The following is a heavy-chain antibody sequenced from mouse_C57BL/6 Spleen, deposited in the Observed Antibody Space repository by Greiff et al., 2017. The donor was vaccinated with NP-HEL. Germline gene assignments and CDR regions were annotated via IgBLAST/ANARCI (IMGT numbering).Heavy chain of an antibody. V-gene: IGHV2-9-1*01. CDR2: IWSGGGT. CDR3: ARREGYFDV. CDR1: GFSLTSYA. Sequence: VQGVESGPGLVAPSQSLSITCTVSGFSLTSYAISWVRQPPGKGLEWLGVIWSGGGTNYNSALKSRLSISKDNSKSQVFLKMNSLQTEDTARYYCARREGYFDVWGTGTTVTVSS. J-gene: IGHJ1*03.